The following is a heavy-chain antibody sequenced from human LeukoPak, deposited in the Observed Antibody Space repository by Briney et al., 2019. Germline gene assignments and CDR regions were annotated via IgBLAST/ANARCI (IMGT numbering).Heavy chain of an antibody. CDR3: ARGYGSQDY. V-gene: IGHV4-59*01. Sequence: PSESLSLTCTVSGGSISGYYWRWIRQSPGKGLEWIGYIYYSGSTNYNPSLKSRVTIPVDTSKNQFSLKLSSVTAADTAVYYCARGYGSQDYWGQGTLVTVSS. D-gene: IGHD3-10*01. CDR1: GGSISGYY. J-gene: IGHJ4*02. CDR2: IYYSGST.